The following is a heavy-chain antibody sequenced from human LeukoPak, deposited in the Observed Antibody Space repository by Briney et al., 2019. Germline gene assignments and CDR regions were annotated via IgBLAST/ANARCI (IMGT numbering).Heavy chain of an antibody. J-gene: IGHJ4*02. CDR1: GVSISSYY. Sequence: SETLSLTCTVSGVSISSYYWSWIRQPAGKGLEWMGRIYTSGSTNYNPSLKSRVTISVDTSKNQFSLKLSSVTAAQTAVYYCARGGSGSWYYFDYWGQGTLVTVSS. CDR2: IYTSGST. CDR3: ARGGSGSWYYFDY. V-gene: IGHV4-4*07. D-gene: IGHD6-13*01.